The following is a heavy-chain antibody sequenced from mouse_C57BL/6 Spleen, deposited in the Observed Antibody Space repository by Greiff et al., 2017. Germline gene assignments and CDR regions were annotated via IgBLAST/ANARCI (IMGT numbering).Heavy chain of an antibody. Sequence: VQLQQPGAELVRPGSSVKLSCKASGYTFTSYWMHWVKQRPIQGLEWIGNIDPSDSETHYNQKFKDKATLTVDKSSSTAYMQLSSLTSEDSAVYYCARGGITTVVDRYWYFDVWGTGTTVTVSS. CDR1: GYTFTSYW. CDR3: ARGGITTVVDRYWYFDV. J-gene: IGHJ1*03. D-gene: IGHD1-1*01. V-gene: IGHV1-52*01. CDR2: IDPSDSET.